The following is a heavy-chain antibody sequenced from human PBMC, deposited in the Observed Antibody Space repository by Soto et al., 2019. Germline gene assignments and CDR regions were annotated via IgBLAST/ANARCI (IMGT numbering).Heavy chain of an antibody. CDR2: ISYDGTNK. D-gene: IGHD7-27*01. V-gene: IGHV3-30-3*01. CDR1: GFSFSISP. J-gene: IGHJ4*02. Sequence: QVQLVESGGGVVQPGRSLRLSCAASGFSFSISPMHWVRQAPGKGPAWVALISYDGTNKFYAESVKGRFTISRDNSKSTLYLQVDSLRPEDAAVYYCARDPKTSGGHHWALNYFDSWGQGPLVTVSS. CDR3: ARDPKTSGGHHWALNYFDS.